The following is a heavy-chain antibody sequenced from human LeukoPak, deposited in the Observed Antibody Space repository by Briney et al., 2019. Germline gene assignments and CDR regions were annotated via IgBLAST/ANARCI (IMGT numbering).Heavy chain of an antibody. CDR2: IYYSGNT. CDR1: GDSISSSRYY. CDR3: ARRAVYYDSSGYYYANFDY. Sequence: SETLSLTCPVSGDSISSSRYYWGWIRQPPGKGLEWIGSIYYSGNTYYNPSLKSRVTISVDTSKNQFSLKLSSVTAADTAVYYCARRAVYYDSSGYYYANFDYWGQGTLVTVSS. D-gene: IGHD3-22*01. J-gene: IGHJ4*02. V-gene: IGHV4-39*01.